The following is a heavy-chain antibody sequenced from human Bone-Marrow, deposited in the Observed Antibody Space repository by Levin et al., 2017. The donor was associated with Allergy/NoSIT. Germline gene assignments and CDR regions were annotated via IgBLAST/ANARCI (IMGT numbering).Heavy chain of an antibody. J-gene: IGHJ5*02. CDR1: GGSISSGSYY. D-gene: IGHD2-15*01. Sequence: SETLSLTCTVSGGSISSGSYYWSWIRQPAGKGLEWIGRIYTSGSTNYNPSLKSRVTISVDTSKNQFSLKLSSVTAADTAVYYCARSPREVVAAPTNWFDPWGQGTLVTVSS. CDR2: IYTSGST. CDR3: ARSPREVVAAPTNWFDP. V-gene: IGHV4-61*02.